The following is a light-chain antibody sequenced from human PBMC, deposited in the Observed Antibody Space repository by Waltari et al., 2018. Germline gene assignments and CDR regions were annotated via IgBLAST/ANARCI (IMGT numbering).Light chain of an antibody. CDR2: DVS. CDR1: SSDIGAYNH. Sequence: QSALTQPRSVSGSPGQSVTISCTGSSSDIGAYNHVSWYQQPPGKAPKLMIYDVSERPSGVPERFSGSKSGNTASLTISGLQAEDEADYHCSSYAGNSVVFGGGTKLTVL. CDR3: SSYAGNSVV. V-gene: IGLV2-11*01. J-gene: IGLJ2*01.